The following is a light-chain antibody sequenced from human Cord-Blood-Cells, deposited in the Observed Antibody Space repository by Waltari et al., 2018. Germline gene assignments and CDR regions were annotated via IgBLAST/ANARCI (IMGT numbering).Light chain of an antibody. CDR1: SSDVGRYQL. CDR2: EGS. J-gene: IGLJ1*01. CDR3: CSYAGSSTYV. V-gene: IGLV2-23*01. Sequence: QSALTQPASVSGSPGQSITISCTGTSSDVGRYQLFLWYQQHPGKAPKLMIYEGSKRPSGVSNRFSGSKSGNTASLTISGLQAEDEADYYCCSYAGSSTYVFGTGTKVTVL.